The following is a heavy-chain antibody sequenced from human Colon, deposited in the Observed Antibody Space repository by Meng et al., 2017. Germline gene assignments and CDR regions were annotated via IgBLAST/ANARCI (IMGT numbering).Heavy chain of an antibody. V-gene: IGHV4-4*02. J-gene: IGHJ4*02. CDR2: SYHSGST. CDR3: ARVRIYGLSDY. CDR1: GGSISSSNC. D-gene: IGHD4-17*01. Sequence: QGNAQYSGQGQRKRSVALSSTCAASGGSISSSNCWSWVRQPAWKGLKLIGESYHSGSTNYNPSLKSRVTISVDKSKNQFSLKLSSVTAADTAVYYCARVRIYGLSDYWGQGTLVTVSS.